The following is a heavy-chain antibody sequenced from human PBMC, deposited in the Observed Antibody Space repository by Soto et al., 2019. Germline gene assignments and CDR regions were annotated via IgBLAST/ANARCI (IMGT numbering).Heavy chain of an antibody. V-gene: IGHV3-30*01. J-gene: IGHJ4*02. CDR1: GFTFSTYA. D-gene: IGHD3-22*01. CDR2: VSYDGSNT. CDR3: ASGHSYDSSGYHYGREY. Sequence: QVQLVESGGGVVQPGRSLRLSCAASGFTFSTYAMHWVRQAPGEGLEWVAVVSYDGSNTYYADSVKGRFTISRDNSKNTLFLQMNSLRAEDTAIYYCASGHSYDSSGYHYGREYWGQGTLVTVSS.